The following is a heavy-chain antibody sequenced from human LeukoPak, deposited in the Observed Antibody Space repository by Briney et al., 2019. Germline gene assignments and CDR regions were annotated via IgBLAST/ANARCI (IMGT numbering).Heavy chain of an antibody. CDR1: GFTFTSSA. Sequence: SVKVSCKASGFTFTSSAMQWVRQARGQRLEWIGWIVVGSGNTNYEQKFQERVTITRDMSTSTAYMELSSLRSEDTAVYYCAASYGGNSLELGNYWGQGTLVTVSS. CDR2: IVVGSGNT. J-gene: IGHJ4*02. V-gene: IGHV1-58*02. D-gene: IGHD4-23*01. CDR3: AASYGGNSLELGNY.